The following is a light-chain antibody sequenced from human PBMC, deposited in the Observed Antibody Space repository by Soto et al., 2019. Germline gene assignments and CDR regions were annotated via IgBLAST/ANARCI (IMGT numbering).Light chain of an antibody. CDR1: QSVSSSY. J-gene: IGKJ1*01. CDR3: QQYGSSPRT. CDR2: GAS. V-gene: IGKV3-20*01. Sequence: EIEVTQSPATLSFSPVHRATLSCRASQSVSSSYLAWYQQKPGQAPRLLIYGASSRATGIPDRFSGSGSGTDFTLTISRLEPEDFAVYYCQQYGSSPRTFGQGTKVDIK.